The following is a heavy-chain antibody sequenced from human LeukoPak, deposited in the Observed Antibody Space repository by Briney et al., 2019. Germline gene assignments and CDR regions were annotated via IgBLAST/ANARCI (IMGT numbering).Heavy chain of an antibody. CDR3: ASVIAASGTRNWYFDL. Sequence: EASVKVSCKASGYTFTGYYMHWVRQAPGQGLEGMGWINPNSGGTNYAQKFQGWVTMTRDTSISTAYMELSRLRSDDTAVYFCASVIAASGTRNWYFDLWGRGTLVTVSS. CDR2: INPNSGGT. J-gene: IGHJ2*01. V-gene: IGHV1-2*04. CDR1: GYTFTGYY. D-gene: IGHD6-13*01.